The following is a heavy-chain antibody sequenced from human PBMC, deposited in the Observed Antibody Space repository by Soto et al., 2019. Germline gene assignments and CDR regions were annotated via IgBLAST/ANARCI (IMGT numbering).Heavy chain of an antibody. Sequence: QVQLVQSGAEVKKPGASVKVSCKAPRYIFTAYFMHWVRQAPGQGLEWMGWINPNNGATHYGLSFQGRVTMTRDTSISTAYMELSSLRSDDTAVYFCGSHDPGARFDPWGQGTLVIVSP. D-gene: IGHD1-1*01. J-gene: IGHJ5*02. CDR1: RYIFTAYF. CDR3: GSHDPGARFDP. CDR2: INPNNGAT. V-gene: IGHV1-2*02.